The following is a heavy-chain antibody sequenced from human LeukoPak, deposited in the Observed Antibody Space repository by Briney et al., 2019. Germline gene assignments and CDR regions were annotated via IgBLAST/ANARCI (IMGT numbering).Heavy chain of an antibody. CDR3: VIAARGGVDY. D-gene: IGHD6-6*01. Sequence: GGSLRLSCAASGFTFSSYAMSWVRQAPGKGLEWVSAISGSGGSTYYADSVKGRFTISRDNSKNTLYLQMNSLRAEDTAVYYPVIAARGGVDYWGQGTLVTVSS. J-gene: IGHJ4*02. CDR2: ISGSGGST. CDR1: GFTFSSYA. V-gene: IGHV3-23*01.